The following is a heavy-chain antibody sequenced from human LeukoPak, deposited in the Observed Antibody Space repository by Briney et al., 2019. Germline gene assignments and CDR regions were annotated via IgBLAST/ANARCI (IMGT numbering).Heavy chain of an antibody. CDR1: GFTFSSYA. CDR2: ISGSDGRT. V-gene: IGHV3-23*01. Sequence: GGSLRLSCAASGFTFSSYAMSWVRQTPEKGLEWVSAISGSDGRTFYADSVKGRFTISRDNSRNTLSLQMNSLRADDTAMYYCAKESPYSSNRLYYYDYWGQGNLVTVSS. D-gene: IGHD2-21*01. J-gene: IGHJ4*02. CDR3: AKESPYSSNRLYYYDY.